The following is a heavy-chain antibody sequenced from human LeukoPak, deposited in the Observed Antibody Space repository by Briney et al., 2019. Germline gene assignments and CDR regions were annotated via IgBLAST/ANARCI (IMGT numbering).Heavy chain of an antibody. CDR2: ISSSRNYI. CDR1: GFIFSDFN. Sequence: GGSLRLSCAASGFIFSDFNMNWARQAPGKGLEWVPSISSSRNYIFYADSVKGRFTISRDNAKNSLYLQMDSLRVEDTAVYYCARGRGPMVTKLEYYFDYWGQGTLVTVSS. J-gene: IGHJ4*02. D-gene: IGHD5-18*01. CDR3: ARGRGPMVTKLEYYFDY. V-gene: IGHV3-21*01.